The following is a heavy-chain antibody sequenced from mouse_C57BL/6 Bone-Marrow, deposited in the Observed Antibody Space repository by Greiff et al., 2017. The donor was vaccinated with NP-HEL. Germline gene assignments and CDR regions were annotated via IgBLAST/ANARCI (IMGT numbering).Heavy chain of an antibody. J-gene: IGHJ3*01. Sequence: QVQLQHPGAELVKPGASVKLSCKASGYTFTSYWMQWVKQRPGQGLEWIGEIDPSDSYTNYNQKFKGKATLTVDTSSSTAYMQLSSLTSEDSAVYYCARGIVTPAYGGQGALVTVSA. CDR3: ARGIVTPAY. CDR2: IDPSDSYT. CDR1: GYTFTSYW. V-gene: IGHV1-50*01. D-gene: IGHD2-5*01.